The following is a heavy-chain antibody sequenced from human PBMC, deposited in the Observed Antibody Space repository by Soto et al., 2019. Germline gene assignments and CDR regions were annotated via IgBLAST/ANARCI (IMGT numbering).Heavy chain of an antibody. J-gene: IGHJ4*02. Sequence: QVQLVESGGGVVQPGRSLRLSCAASGFTFSSYGMHWVRQAPGKGLEWVAVIWYDGSNKYYADSVKGRFTISRDNSKNTLYLQMNSLRAEYTAVYYCARDLISGYSSGWYFDYWGQGTLVTVSS. CDR1: GFTFSSYG. CDR3: ARDLISGYSSGWYFDY. D-gene: IGHD6-19*01. V-gene: IGHV3-33*01. CDR2: IWYDGSNK.